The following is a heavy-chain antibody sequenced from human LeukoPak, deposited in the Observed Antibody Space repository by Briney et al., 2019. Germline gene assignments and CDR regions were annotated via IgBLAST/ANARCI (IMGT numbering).Heavy chain of an antibody. CDR1: GGSFSGYQ. CDR3: ARAHPDPYCSSTSCYWKRHKFDY. V-gene: IGHV4-34*01. J-gene: IGHJ4*02. D-gene: IGHD2-2*01. Sequence: SETLSLTCAVYGGSFSGYQWSWIRQSPGKGLEYIGKINHSGSTNYNPSLKSRVTISVDTSKNQFSLKLGSVTAADTAVYYCARAHPDPYCSSTSCYWKRHKFDYWGQGTLVTVSS. CDR2: INHSGST.